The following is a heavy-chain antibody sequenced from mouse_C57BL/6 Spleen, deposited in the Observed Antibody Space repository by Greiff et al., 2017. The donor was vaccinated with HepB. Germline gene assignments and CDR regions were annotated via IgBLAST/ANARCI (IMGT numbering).Heavy chain of an antibody. D-gene: IGHD2-1*01. CDR3: AREGGPYGNYGFAY. Sequence: QVQLQQPGAELVKPGASVKMSCKASGYTFTSYWITWVKQRPGQGLEWIGDIYPGSGSTNYNEKFKSKATLTVDKSSSTAYMQLSSLTSEDSAVYYCAREGGPYGNYGFAYWGQGTLVTVSA. CDR2: IYPGSGST. J-gene: IGHJ3*01. CDR1: GYTFTSYW. V-gene: IGHV1-55*01.